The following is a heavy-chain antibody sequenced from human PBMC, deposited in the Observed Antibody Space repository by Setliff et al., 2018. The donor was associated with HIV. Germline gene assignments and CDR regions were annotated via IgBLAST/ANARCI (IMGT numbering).Heavy chain of an antibody. V-gene: IGHV1-18*01. J-gene: IGHJ5*02. CDR1: GYTFTSYG. CDR2: INSFNAIT. Sequence: RASVKVSCKASGYTFTSYGISWVRQAPGQGLEWMGWINSFNAITNYAQKFQGRVTMTTETATSTAYMELRSLRSDDTAVYYCARDLRGYNNWFDPWGQGTLVTVSS. CDR3: ARDLRGYNNWFDP. D-gene: IGHD3-9*01.